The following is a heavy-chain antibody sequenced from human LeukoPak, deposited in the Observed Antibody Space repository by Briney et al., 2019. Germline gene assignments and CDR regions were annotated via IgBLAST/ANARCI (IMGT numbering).Heavy chain of an antibody. D-gene: IGHD6-13*01. CDR2: ISWNSGSI. J-gene: IGHJ4*02. CDR1: GLTLNEEA. V-gene: IGHV3-9*01. Sequence: PGVSLRLSWAAAGLTLNEEAMPWVPHAPGKGLEWGSGISWNSGSIGYADSVKGRFTISRDNAKNSLYLQMNSLRAEDTALYYCAKDMAIAATESHFDYWGQGTLVTVSS. CDR3: AKDMAIAATESHFDY.